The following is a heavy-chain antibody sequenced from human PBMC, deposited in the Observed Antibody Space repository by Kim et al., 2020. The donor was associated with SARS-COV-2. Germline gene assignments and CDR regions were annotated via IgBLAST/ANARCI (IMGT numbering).Heavy chain of an antibody. CDR3: AKVLAPAYGMDV. J-gene: IGHJ6*02. D-gene: IGHD3-3*02. V-gene: IGHV3-23*01. Sequence: YADSVQGRFTNSRDNSKETVYLHMHSLRAEDTAVYFCAKVLAPAYGMDVWGQGTTVTVSS.